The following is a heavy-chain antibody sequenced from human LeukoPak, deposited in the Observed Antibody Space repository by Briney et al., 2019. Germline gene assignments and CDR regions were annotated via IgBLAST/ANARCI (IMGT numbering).Heavy chain of an antibody. V-gene: IGHV3-13*01. D-gene: IGHD4-17*01. CDR1: GFTFSSYD. CDR2: IGTAGDT. CDR3: ARGGLDYGGYRSTHGGMDV. Sequence: GGSLRLSCAASGFTFSSYDMHWVRQATGKGLEWVSAIGTAGDTYYPGSVKGRFTISRENAKNSLYLQMNSLRAGDTAVYYCARGGLDYGGYRSTHGGMDVWGQGTTVTVSS. J-gene: IGHJ6*02.